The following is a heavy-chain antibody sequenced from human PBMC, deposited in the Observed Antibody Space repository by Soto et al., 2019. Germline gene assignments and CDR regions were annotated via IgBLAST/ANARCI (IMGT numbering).Heavy chain of an antibody. J-gene: IGHJ6*02. Sequence: ASVKVSCKASGYTFTGYYMHWVRQAPGQGLEWMGWINPNSGGTNYAQKFQGRVTMTRDTSISTAYMELSRLRSDDTAVYYCAREGYPSSDYYGMAVWGQGTTVTVSS. CDR2: INPNSGGT. D-gene: IGHD5-12*01. CDR1: GYTFTGYY. CDR3: AREGYPSSDYYGMAV. V-gene: IGHV1-2*02.